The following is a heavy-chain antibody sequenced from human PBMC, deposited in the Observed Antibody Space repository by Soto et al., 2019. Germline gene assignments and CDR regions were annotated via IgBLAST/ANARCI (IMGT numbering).Heavy chain of an antibody. CDR2: ISWNSGSI. CDR3: AKGVIAVALNWFDP. J-gene: IGHJ5*02. V-gene: IGHV3-9*01. CDR1: GFTFDDYA. D-gene: IGHD6-19*01. Sequence: PGGSLRLSCAASGFTFDDYAMHWVRQATGKGLEWVSGISWNSGSIGYADSVKGRFTISRDNAKNSLYLQMNSLRAEDTALYYCAKGVIAVALNWFDPWGQGTLVTVSS.